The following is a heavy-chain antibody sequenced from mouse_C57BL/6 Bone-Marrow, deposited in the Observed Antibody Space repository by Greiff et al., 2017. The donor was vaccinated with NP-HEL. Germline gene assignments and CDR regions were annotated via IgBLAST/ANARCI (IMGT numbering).Heavy chain of an antibody. Sequence: QVQLKESGAELVKPGASVKMSCKASGYTFTSYWITWVKQRPGQGLEWIGDIYPGSGSTNYNEKFKSKATLTVDTSSSTAYMQLSSLTSEDSAVYYCARHWYFDVWGTGTTVTVSS. J-gene: IGHJ1*03. V-gene: IGHV1-55*01. CDR3: ARHWYFDV. CDR2: IYPGSGST. CDR1: GYTFTSYW.